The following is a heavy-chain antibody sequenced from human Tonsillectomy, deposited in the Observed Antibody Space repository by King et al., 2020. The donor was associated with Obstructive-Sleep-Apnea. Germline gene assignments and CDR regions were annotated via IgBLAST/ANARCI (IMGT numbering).Heavy chain of an antibody. CDR1: GFTFSSYA. CDR3: AKVLYDILTGYYTYYYYGMDV. CDR2: ISGSGGST. J-gene: IGHJ6*02. V-gene: IGHV3-23*04. D-gene: IGHD3-9*01. Sequence: VQLVESGGGLVQPGGSLRLSCAASGFTFSSYAMSWVRQAPGKGLDWVSAISGSGGSTYYADSVRGRFTISRDNSKNTLYLQMNRLRAEETAVYYCAKVLYDILTGYYTYYYYGMDVWGQGTTVTVSS.